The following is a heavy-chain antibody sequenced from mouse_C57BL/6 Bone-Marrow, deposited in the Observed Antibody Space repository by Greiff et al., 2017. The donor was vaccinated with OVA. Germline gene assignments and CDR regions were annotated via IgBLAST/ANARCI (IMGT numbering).Heavy chain of an antibody. Sequence: QVQLQQSGAELVKPGASVKLSCKASGYTFTSYWMHWVKQRPGRGLAWIGRIDPNSGGTKYNAKFKSKATLTVDKPSSTAYMQLSSLTSEDSAVDYCARRRAFTEGAMDYWGQGTSVTVSS. J-gene: IGHJ4*01. V-gene: IGHV1-72*01. CDR2: IDPNSGGT. D-gene: IGHD1-1*01. CDR1: GYTFTSYW. CDR3: ARRRAFTEGAMDY.